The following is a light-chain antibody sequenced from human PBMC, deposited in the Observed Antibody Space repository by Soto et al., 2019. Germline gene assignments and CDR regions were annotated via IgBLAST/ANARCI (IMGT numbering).Light chain of an antibody. CDR3: LQDYNYPRT. CDR2: AAS. Sequence: AIQMTQSPSSLSASVGDRVTITCRASQDIRNELGWYQQRPGKAPKLLIYAASTLQSGVLSRFSASGSGTDFTLTISSLQPEDFATYYCLQDYNYPRTFGPGTKVEIK. V-gene: IGKV1-6*01. CDR1: QDIRNE. J-gene: IGKJ1*01.